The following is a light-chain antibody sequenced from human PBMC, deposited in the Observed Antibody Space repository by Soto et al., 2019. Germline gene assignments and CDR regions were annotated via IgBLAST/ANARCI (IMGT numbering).Light chain of an antibody. CDR2: DNN. J-gene: IGLJ7*01. Sequence: QSVLTQPPSVYAAPGQRVTISCSGSTSNLGNNFVSWYQKLPGTAPKLLIYDNNKRPSGIPDRFSGSKSGTSATLCITGLQTGDEADYYCGTWDSSLSAVVFGGGTQLTVL. V-gene: IGLV1-51*01. CDR1: TSNLGNNF. CDR3: GTWDSSLSAVV.